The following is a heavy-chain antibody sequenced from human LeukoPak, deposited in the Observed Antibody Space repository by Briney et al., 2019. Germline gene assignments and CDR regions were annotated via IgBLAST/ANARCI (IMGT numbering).Heavy chain of an antibody. D-gene: IGHD5-24*01. CDR1: GFTFSDYY. J-gene: IGHJ4*02. CDR2: IRRTSWTI. CDR3: VREVKMTNIL. V-gene: IGHV3-11*01. Sequence: NPGESLRLSCAASGFTFSDYYMTWIRQAPGKGLEWVSHIRRTSWTIYYADSVQGRFTISRDNGKKSLYLQMSYLRAEDTAVYYCVREVKMTNILWGQGTLVTVSS.